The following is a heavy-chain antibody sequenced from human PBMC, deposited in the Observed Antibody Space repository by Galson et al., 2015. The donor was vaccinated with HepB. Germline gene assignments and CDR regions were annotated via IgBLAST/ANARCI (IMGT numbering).Heavy chain of an antibody. J-gene: IGHJ4*02. CDR3: AKGRPERPPEHRGYDLPDY. D-gene: IGHD5-12*01. V-gene: IGHV3-23*01. CDR2: IGVNDGSM. Sequence: SLRLSCAASGFTFSSYAMNWVRQAPGKGLEWVSGIGVNDGSMYYANSVKGRFTISRDNSKNTLYLQVNGLRVEDTAIYYCAKGRPERPPEHRGYDLPDYWGQGTLVTVSS. CDR1: GFTFSSYA.